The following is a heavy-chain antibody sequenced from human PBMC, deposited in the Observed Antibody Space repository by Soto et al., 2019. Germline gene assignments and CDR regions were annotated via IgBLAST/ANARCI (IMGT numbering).Heavy chain of an antibody. V-gene: IGHV3-49*03. CDR1: GFTFGDYT. J-gene: IGHJ1*01. CDR2: IRSKAYGGTT. Sequence: GGSLRLSCTASGFTFGDYTMSWFRQAPGKGLEWVGFIRSKAYGGTTEYAASVKGRFTISRDDSKSIAYLQMNSLKTEDTAVYYCTTGYDGLPEYFQHWGQGTLVTVSS. CDR3: TTGYDGLPEYFQH. D-gene: IGHD5-18*01.